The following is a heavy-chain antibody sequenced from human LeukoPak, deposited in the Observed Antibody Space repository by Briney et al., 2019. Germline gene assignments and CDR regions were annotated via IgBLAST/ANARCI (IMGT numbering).Heavy chain of an antibody. Sequence: SETLSLTCAVYGGSFSTYYWSWIRQPPGKGLEWIGEINHSGSTNNNPSLKSRVTISVDMSKNQISLKLTSVTAADTAVYYCARHSSGWYGRAFDIWGQGTMVTVSS. CDR1: GGSFSTYY. CDR3: ARHSSGWYGRAFDI. D-gene: IGHD6-19*01. J-gene: IGHJ3*02. V-gene: IGHV4-34*01. CDR2: INHSGST.